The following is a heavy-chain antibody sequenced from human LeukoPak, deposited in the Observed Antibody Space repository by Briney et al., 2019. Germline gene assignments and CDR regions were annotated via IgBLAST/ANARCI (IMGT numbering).Heavy chain of an antibody. D-gene: IGHD3-9*01. CDR2: TYYRSKWYN. Sequence: SQTLSLTCAISGDSVSSNSAAWNWIRQSPSRGLEWLGRTYYRSKWYNDYAVSVKSRVTINPDTSKNQFSLQLNSVTPEDTAVYYCARDLLGYNDILTGYPNYYGMDVWGQGTTVTVSS. CDR3: ARDLLGYNDILTGYPNYYGMDV. CDR1: GDSVSSNSAA. J-gene: IGHJ6*02. V-gene: IGHV6-1*01.